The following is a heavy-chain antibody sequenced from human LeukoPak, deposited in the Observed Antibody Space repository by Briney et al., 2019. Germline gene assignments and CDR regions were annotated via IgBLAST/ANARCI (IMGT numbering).Heavy chain of an antibody. D-gene: IGHD1-26*01. V-gene: IGHV1-46*01. J-gene: IGHJ3*02. Sequence: ASVKVSCKASGYTFTSYYMHWVRQAPGQGLEWMGIINPSGGSTSYAQKFQGRVTMTRDMSTSTVYMELSSLRSEDTAVYYCARGRGFSGSYESSDAFDIWGQGTMVTVSS. CDR1: GYTFTSYY. CDR3: ARGRGFSGSYESSDAFDI. CDR2: INPSGGST.